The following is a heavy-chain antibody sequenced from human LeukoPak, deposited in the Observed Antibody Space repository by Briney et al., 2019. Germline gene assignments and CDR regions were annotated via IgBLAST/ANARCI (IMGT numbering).Heavy chain of an antibody. CDR2: INHSGST. CDR1: GGSFSGYY. CDR3: ARRGRVYPLYHYYYYMDV. Sequence: PSETLSLTCAVYGGSFSGYYWSWIRQPPGKGLEWIGEINHSGSTNYNPSLKSRVTISVDTSKNQFSLKLCSVTAADTAVYYCARRGRVYPLYHYYYYMDVWGKGTTVTVSS. V-gene: IGHV4-34*01. D-gene: IGHD6-6*01. J-gene: IGHJ6*03.